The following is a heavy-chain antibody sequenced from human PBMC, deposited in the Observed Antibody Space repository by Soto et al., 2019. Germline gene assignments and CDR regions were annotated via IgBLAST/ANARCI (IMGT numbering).Heavy chain of an antibody. CDR1: GFTFSSYA. CDR3: ASTRAAAGSYYYYYGMDV. V-gene: IGHV3-30-3*01. D-gene: IGHD6-13*01. Sequence: GGSLRLSCAASGFTFSSYAMHWVRQAPGKGLEWVAVISYDGSNKYYADSVKGRFTISRDNSKNTLYLQMNSLRAEDTAVYYCASTRAAAGSYYYYYGMDVWGQGTTVTVSS. J-gene: IGHJ6*02. CDR2: ISYDGSNK.